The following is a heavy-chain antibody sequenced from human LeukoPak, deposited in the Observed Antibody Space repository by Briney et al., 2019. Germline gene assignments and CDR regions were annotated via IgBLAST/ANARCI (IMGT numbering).Heavy chain of an antibody. CDR3: AAVSGGGGIDY. Sequence: ASVKVSCKASGFTFTSSAMQWVRQARGQRREWIGWIFVGSGNTNYAQKFQERVTITRDMSTSTAYMELSSLRSEDTAVYYCAAVSGGGGIDYWGQGTLVTVSS. V-gene: IGHV1-58*02. J-gene: IGHJ4*02. CDR2: IFVGSGNT. D-gene: IGHD6-19*01. CDR1: GFTFTSSA.